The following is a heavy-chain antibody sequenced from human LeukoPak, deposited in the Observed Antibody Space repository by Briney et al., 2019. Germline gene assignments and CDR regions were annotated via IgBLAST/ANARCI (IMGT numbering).Heavy chain of an antibody. CDR3: ARGGSCSGGNCKYTRKEIDY. J-gene: IGHJ4*02. Sequence: GGSLRLSCAASGFTFSNYWMHWVRQAPGKGLVWVSRINSDGSSTTYADSVKGRFTISGDNAKNTLYLQMNSLRVEDTAIYYCARGGSCSGGNCKYTRKEIDYWGQGTLVTVSS. D-gene: IGHD2-15*01. V-gene: IGHV3-74*01. CDR1: GFTFSNYW. CDR2: INSDGSST.